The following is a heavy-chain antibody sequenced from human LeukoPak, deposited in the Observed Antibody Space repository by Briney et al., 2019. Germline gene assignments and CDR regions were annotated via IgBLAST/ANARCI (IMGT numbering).Heavy chain of an antibody. CDR1: GYTFTVYY. CDR3: ARPIFDYYYYYGMDV. Sequence: ASVTVSCKASGYTFTVYYMHWVRQAPGQGLEWMGWINPNSGGTNYAQKFQGRVTMTRDTSISTAYMELSRLRSDDTAVYYCARPIFDYYYYYGMDVWGQGTTVTVSS. D-gene: IGHD3-9*01. CDR2: INPNSGGT. V-gene: IGHV1-2*02. J-gene: IGHJ6*02.